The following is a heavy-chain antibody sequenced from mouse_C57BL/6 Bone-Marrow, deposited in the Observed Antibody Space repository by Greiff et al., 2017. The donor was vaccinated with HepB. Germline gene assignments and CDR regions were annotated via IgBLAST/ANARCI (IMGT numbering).Heavy chain of an antibody. D-gene: IGHD3-3*01. CDR1: GFSLTSYG. Sequence: VQRVESGPGLVAPSQSLSITCTVSGFSLTSYGVDWVRQPPGKGLEWLGVIWGGGSTNYNSALMSSLTISKDNSKSHVFLKMNSLQTDDTAMYDCAYHGWNRGFAYWGQGTLVTVSA. CDR3: AYHGWNRGFAY. CDR2: IWGGGST. V-gene: IGHV2-9*01. J-gene: IGHJ3*01.